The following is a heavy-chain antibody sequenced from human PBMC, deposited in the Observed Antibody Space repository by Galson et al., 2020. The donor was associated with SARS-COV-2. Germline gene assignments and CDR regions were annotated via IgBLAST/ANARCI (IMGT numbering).Heavy chain of an antibody. CDR3: ARDGTAMVGNYYYYYGMDV. CDR2: IWYDGSNT. CDR1: GFTLSSYG. J-gene: IGHJ6*02. Sequence: GGSMRLSCAASGFTLSSYGMHWVRQAPGKGLEWVAVIWYDGSNTYYADSVKGRFTISRDNSKNTLYLQMNSLRAEDTAVYYCARDGTAMVGNYYYYYGMDVWGQGTTVTVSS. D-gene: IGHD5-18*01. V-gene: IGHV3-33*01.